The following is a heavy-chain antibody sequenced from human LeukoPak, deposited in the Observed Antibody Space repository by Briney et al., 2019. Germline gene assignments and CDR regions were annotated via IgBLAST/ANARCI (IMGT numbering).Heavy chain of an antibody. V-gene: IGHV2-5*01. D-gene: IGHD3-9*01. J-gene: IGHJ4*02. Sequence: SGPTLVNPTQTLTLTCTFSGFSLRTSGVSVGGLRQAPGKALEWLALSYWNDDKRYSPSLKSRLTITKDTYKNKVVLTMTNFDSVDTATYFCAHGDALVATLYPYFDYWGQGTLVTVSS. CDR2: SYWNDDK. CDR1: GFSLRTSGVS. CDR3: AHGDALVATLYPYFDY.